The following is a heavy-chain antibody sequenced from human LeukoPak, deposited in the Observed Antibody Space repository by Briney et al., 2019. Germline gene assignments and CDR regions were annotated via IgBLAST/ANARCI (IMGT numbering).Heavy chain of an antibody. V-gene: IGHV3-7*03. Sequence: GGSLRLSCVASGFRLSSYWMSWVRQAPGKGPEWVANIKYDGIEKYYVDSVMGRFTISRDDAKNSLFLQMDSLRDDDTAVYYCARPEGSGWFTAGYWGQGTLVTVSS. J-gene: IGHJ4*02. CDR2: IKYDGIEK. CDR1: GFRLSSYW. CDR3: ARPEGSGWFTAGY. D-gene: IGHD6-19*01.